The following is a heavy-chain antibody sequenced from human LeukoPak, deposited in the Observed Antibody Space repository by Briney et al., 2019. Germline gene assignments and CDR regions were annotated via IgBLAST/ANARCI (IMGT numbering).Heavy chain of an antibody. Sequence: PGRSLRLSCAASGFTFDDYAMHWVRQAPGKGLEWVSGISWNSGSIGYADSVKGRFTISRDNAKNSLYLQMNSLRAEDTALYYCAKALGRGSGWFDPWGQGTLVTVSS. CDR1: GFTFDDYA. V-gene: IGHV3-9*01. J-gene: IGHJ5*02. D-gene: IGHD1-26*01. CDR2: ISWNSGSI. CDR3: AKALGRGSGWFDP.